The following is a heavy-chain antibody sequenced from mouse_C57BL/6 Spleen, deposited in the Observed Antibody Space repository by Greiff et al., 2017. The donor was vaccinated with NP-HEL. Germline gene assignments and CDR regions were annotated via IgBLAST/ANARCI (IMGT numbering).Heavy chain of an antibody. Sequence: QVQLQQPGAELVKPGASVKLSCKASGYTFTSYWMHWVKQRPGRGLEWIGRIDPNSGGTKYNEKFKSKATLTVDKPSSTAYMQRSSLTSEDSAVYYCARDYGSSYGAWFAYWGQGTLVTVSA. J-gene: IGHJ3*01. CDR3: ARDYGSSYGAWFAY. CDR2: IDPNSGGT. V-gene: IGHV1-72*01. D-gene: IGHD1-1*01. CDR1: GYTFTSYW.